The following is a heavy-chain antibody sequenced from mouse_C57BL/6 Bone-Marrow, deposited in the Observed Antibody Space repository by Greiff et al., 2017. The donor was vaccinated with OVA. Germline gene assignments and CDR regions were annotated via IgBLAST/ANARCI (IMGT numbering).Heavy chain of an antibody. V-gene: IGHV1-81*01. Sequence: QVQLKESGAELARPGASVKLSCKASGYTFTSYGISWVKQRTGQGLEWIGEIYPRSGNTYYNEQFKGKATLTADKSSSTAYMELRSLSSEDSAVYFGARPLYDYDGYWYFDVWGTGTTVTVSS. CDR1: GYTFTSYG. CDR3: ARPLYDYDGYWYFDV. CDR2: IYPRSGNT. J-gene: IGHJ1*03. D-gene: IGHD2-4*01.